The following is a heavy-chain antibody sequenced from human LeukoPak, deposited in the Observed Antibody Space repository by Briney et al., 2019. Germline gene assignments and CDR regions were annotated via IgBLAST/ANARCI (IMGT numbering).Heavy chain of an antibody. CDR1: GYTFTSYG. CDR3: ARDDSSGYYYTDRAFDI. D-gene: IGHD3-22*01. J-gene: IGHJ3*02. CDR2: ISAYNGKT. V-gene: IGHV1-18*01. Sequence: ASVKVSCKASGYTFTSYGISCVRQAPGQGLEWMGCISAYNGKTNYAQKLQGRVTMTTDTATSTAYMELRRLRSDETAVYYCARDDSSGYYYTDRAFDIWGQGTMVTVSS.